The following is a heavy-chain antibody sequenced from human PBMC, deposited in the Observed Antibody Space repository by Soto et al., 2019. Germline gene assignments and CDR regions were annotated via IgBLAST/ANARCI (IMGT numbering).Heavy chain of an antibody. CDR3: ARYYYDSSGYEPYYYYGMDV. J-gene: IGHJ6*02. CDR1: GGTFSSYA. CDR2: IIPIFGTA. D-gene: IGHD3-22*01. V-gene: IGHV1-69*01. Sequence: QVQLVQSGAEVKKPGSSVKVSCKASGGTFSSYAISWVRQAPGQGLEWRGGIIPIFGTANYAQKFQGRVTITADESTSTAYMELSSLRSEDTAVYYCARYYYDSSGYEPYYYYGMDVWGQGTTVTVSS.